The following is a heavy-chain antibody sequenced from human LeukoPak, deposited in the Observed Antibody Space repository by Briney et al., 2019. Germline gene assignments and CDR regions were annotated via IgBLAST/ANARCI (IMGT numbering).Heavy chain of an antibody. J-gene: IGHJ4*02. V-gene: IGHV1-46*01. CDR2: INPSGGST. CDR1: GYTFTSYY. Sequence: ASVKLSCKASGYTFTSYYMHWVRQPPGQGLGWMGIINPSGGSTSYAQKFQGRVTMTRDTSTSTVYMELSSLRSEDTAVYYCARSYGSGSVLLYYFDYWGQGTLVTVSS. CDR3: ARSYGSGSVLLYYFDY. D-gene: IGHD3-10*01.